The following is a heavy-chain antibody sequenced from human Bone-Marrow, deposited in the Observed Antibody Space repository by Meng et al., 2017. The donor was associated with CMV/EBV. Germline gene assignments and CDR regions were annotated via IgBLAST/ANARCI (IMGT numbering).Heavy chain of an antibody. CDR3: ARDRPYSSPDKYYYYYGMDV. CDR1: GFTFSSYG. CDR2: IWYDGSNK. D-gene: IGHD6-13*01. V-gene: IGHV3-33*01. J-gene: IGHJ6*02. Sequence: GESLKISCAASGFTFSSYGMHWVRQAPGKGLEWVAVIWYDGSNKYYADSVKGRFTISRDNSKNTLYLQMNSLRAEDTAVYYCARDRPYSSPDKYYYYYGMDVWGQGTTVTVSS.